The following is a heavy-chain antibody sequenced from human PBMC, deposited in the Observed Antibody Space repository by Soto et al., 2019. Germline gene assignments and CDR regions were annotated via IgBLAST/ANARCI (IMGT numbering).Heavy chain of an antibody. CDR3: ARAFYTMVRGVPYTFDY. V-gene: IGHV4-31*03. CDR2: IYYSGST. Sequence: SETLSLTCTVSGGSISSGGYYWSWIRQHPGKGLEWIGYIYYSGSTYYNPSLKSRVTISVDTSKNQFSLKLSSVTAADTAVYYCARAFYTMVRGVPYTFDYWGQGTLVTVSS. CDR1: GGSISSGGYY. D-gene: IGHD3-10*01. J-gene: IGHJ4*02.